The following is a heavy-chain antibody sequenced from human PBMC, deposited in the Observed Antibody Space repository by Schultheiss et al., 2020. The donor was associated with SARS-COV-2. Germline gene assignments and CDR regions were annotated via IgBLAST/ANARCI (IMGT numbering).Heavy chain of an antibody. V-gene: IGHV3-30*04. CDR2: ISYDGSNK. CDR3: AKCSLYGSGSYYGFGHDDAFDI. D-gene: IGHD3-10*01. J-gene: IGHJ3*02. Sequence: GGSLRLSCAASGFTFSSYAMHWVRQAPGKGLEWVAVISYDGSNKYYADSVKGRFTISRDNSKNTLYLQMNSLRAEDTAVYYCAKCSLYGSGSYYGFGHDDAFDIWGQGTMVTVSS. CDR1: GFTFSSYA.